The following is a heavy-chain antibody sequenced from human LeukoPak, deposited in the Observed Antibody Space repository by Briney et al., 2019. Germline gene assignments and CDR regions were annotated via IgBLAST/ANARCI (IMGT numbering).Heavy chain of an antibody. CDR1: GGSISSYY. V-gene: IGHV4-59*01. D-gene: IGHD3-16*02. J-gene: IGHJ4*02. Sequence: PSETLSLTCTVSGGSISSYYWSWIRQPPGKGLEWIGYIYYSGSTNYNPSLKSRVTISVDTSKNQFSLKLSSVTAADAAVYYCASTNTYYDYVWVRYRFSFDYWGQGTLVTVSS. CDR3: ASTNTYYDYVWVRYRFSFDY. CDR2: IYYSGST.